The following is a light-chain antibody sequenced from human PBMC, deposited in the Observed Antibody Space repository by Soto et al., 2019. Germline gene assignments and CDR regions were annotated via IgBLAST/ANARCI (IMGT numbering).Light chain of an antibody. CDR3: CSYAGSSTYV. J-gene: IGLJ1*01. Sequence: QSALTQPASVSGSPGQSITISCTGTISDVGSYNLVAWYQQHPGKAPKLMIYEVSKRPSGVSNRFSGSKSGNTASLTISGLQADDEADYYCCSYAGSSTYVFGTGTKVTVL. V-gene: IGLV2-23*02. CDR2: EVS. CDR1: ISDVGSYNL.